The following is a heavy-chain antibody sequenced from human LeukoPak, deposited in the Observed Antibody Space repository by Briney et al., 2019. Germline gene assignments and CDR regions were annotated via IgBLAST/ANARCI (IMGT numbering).Heavy chain of an antibody. V-gene: IGHV1-24*01. Sequence: GASVKVSCKVSGDTLSDLSIHWVRQAPGKGLEWMGGFDPEKGETIYGQKFQGRLSMTEDAYTDTATMEMRSLRSDDTAVYFCATLKDIAVTAAGTGTNGYWGQGTLVTVSS. CDR1: GDTLSDLS. CDR2: FDPEKGET. J-gene: IGHJ4*02. CDR3: ATLKDIAVTAAGTGTNGY. D-gene: IGHD2-15*01.